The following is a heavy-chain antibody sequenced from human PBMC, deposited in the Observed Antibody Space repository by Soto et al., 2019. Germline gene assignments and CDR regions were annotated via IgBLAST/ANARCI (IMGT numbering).Heavy chain of an antibody. Sequence: EVRLVESGGGSVQPGGSLRLSCAAYGFTFSSYWMHWVRQAPGKGLMWISRVDTEGSSTTYAESVKGRFTIARDNAKNTLYLQMNNLRGADTAMYYCARVGVAGNDYWGQGTLVAVSS. CDR1: GFTFSSYW. D-gene: IGHD6-19*01. J-gene: IGHJ4*02. CDR3: ARVGVAGNDY. CDR2: VDTEGSST. V-gene: IGHV3-74*03.